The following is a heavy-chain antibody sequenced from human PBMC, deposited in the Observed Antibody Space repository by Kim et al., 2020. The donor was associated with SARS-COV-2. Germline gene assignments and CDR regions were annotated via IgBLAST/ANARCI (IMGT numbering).Heavy chain of an antibody. CDR2: ISGDGGST. D-gene: IGHD3-3*01. CDR1: GFTFDDYA. Sequence: GGSLRLSCAASGFTFDDYAMHWVRQAPGKGLEWVSLISGDGGSTYYADSVKGRFTISRDNSKNSLYLQMNSLRTEDTALYYCANTLAEWRAPSDDAFDIWGQGTMVTVSS. CDR3: ANTLAEWRAPSDDAFDI. V-gene: IGHV3-43*02. J-gene: IGHJ3*02.